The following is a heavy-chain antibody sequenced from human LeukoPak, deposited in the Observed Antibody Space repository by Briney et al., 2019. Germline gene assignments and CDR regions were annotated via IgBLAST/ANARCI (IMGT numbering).Heavy chain of an antibody. D-gene: IGHD3-10*01. J-gene: IGHJ4*02. V-gene: IGHV1-8*01. CDR3: ARGFTMVRGVRSFYFDY. CDR1: GYTFTSYD. CDR2: MNPNSGNT. Sequence: GASVKVSCKASGYTFTSYDINWVRQATGQGLEWMGWMNPNSGNTGYAQKFQGRVTMTRNTSISTAYMELSSLRSEDTAVYYCARGFTMVRGVRSFYFDYWGQGTLVTVSS.